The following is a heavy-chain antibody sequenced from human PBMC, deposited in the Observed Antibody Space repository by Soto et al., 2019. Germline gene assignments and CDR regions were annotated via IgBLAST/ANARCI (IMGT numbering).Heavy chain of an antibody. J-gene: IGHJ4*02. CDR3: ARVSYTSRIAAADY. CDR1: GFTFSDYY. Sequence: PGGSLRLSCAASGFTFSDYYMSWIRQAPGKGLEWVSYISSSGSTIYYADSVKGRFTISRDNAKNSLYLQMNSLRAEDTAVYYCARVSYTSRIAAADYWGQGTLVTVSS. CDR2: ISSSGSTI. D-gene: IGHD6-13*01. V-gene: IGHV3-11*01.